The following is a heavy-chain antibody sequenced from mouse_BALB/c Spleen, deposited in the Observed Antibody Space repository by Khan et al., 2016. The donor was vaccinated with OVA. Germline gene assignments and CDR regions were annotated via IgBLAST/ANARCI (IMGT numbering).Heavy chain of an antibody. J-gene: IGHJ4*01. CDR2: IYTGDGST. CDR1: GYTFTAYD. Sequence: QVQLKQTGEERGKPGALVKISCTASGYTFTAYDINWVKQRPGKGLEWIGWIYTGDGSTEYNENFKSKATLTEDTSSNTAYMQLISLTSEKSAVYCCARGGLRGVSMDYWGQGTSVSVSS. D-gene: IGHD1-1*01. CDR3: ARGGLRGVSMDY. V-gene: IGHV1S56*01.